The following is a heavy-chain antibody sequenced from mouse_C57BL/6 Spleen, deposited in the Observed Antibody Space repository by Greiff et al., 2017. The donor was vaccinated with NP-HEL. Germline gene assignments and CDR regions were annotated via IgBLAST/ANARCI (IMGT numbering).Heavy chain of an antibody. J-gene: IGHJ2*01. D-gene: IGHD2-4*01. CDR2: IRLKSDNYAT. CDR3: TGGYYDYFYYFDY. Sequence: EVKLMESGGGLVQPGGSMKLSCVASGFTFSNYWMNWVRQSPEKGLEWVAQIRLKSDNYATHYAESVKGRFTISRDDSKSSVYLQMNNLRAEDTGIYYCTGGYYDYFYYFDYWGQGTTLTVSS. V-gene: IGHV6-3*01. CDR1: GFTFSNYW.